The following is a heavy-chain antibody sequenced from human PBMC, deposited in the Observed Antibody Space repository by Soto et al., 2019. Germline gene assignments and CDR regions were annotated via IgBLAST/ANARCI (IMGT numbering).Heavy chain of an antibody. CDR3: AREVNRRDYYYYYGMDV. Sequence: QVQLVESGGGVVQPGRSLRLSCAASGFTFSSYAMHWVRQAPGKGLEWVAVISYDGSNKYYADSVKGRFTISRDNSKNTLYLQMNSLRAEDMAVYYCAREVNRRDYYYYYGMDVWGQGTTVTISS. V-gene: IGHV3-30-3*01. J-gene: IGHJ6*02. CDR1: GFTFSSYA. D-gene: IGHD4-4*01. CDR2: ISYDGSNK.